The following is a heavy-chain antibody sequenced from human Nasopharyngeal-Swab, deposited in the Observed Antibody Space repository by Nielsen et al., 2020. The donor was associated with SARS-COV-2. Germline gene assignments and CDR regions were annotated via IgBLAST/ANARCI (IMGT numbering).Heavy chain of an antibody. V-gene: IGHV1-46*02. J-gene: IGHJ6*02. CDR3: ARRGRCSGSSCDMDV. CDR2: INPGSGGT. Sequence: ASVKVSCKASGYTFNNYYIHWVRQAPGQGLEWMGMINPGSGGTTYAQKFQGRVTMTRDTSTRTVFMDLSSLRSEDTAVYYCARRGRCSGSSCDMDVWGQGTTVTVSS. D-gene: IGHD2-2*01. CDR1: GYTFNNYY.